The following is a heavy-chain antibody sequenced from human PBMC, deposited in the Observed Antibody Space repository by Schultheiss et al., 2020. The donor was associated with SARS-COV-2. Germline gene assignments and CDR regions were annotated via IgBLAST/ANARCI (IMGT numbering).Heavy chain of an antibody. CDR2: ISASGGST. D-gene: IGHD3-10*01. V-gene: IGHV3-23*01. J-gene: IGHJ4*02. CDR1: GFTFSSYP. CDR3: AKAGTYGSGIYDF. Sequence: GGSLRLSCADSGFTFSSYPMSWVRQAPGKGLEWVSGISASGGSTHYADSVKGRFTISRDNSKNTVYLQMNSLAAEDTALYYCAKAGTYGSGIYDFWGQGTLLTVSS.